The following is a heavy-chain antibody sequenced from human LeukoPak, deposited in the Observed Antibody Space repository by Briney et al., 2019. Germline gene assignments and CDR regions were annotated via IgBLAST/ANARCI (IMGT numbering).Heavy chain of an antibody. J-gene: IGHJ4*02. Sequence: PGESLKISCKASGYTFTSYYMHWVRQAPGQGLEWMGIINPSGGSTSYAQKFQGRVTMTRDTSTSTVYMELSSLRSEDTAVYYCARDQSEIAAAGLYFDYWGQGTLVTVSS. V-gene: IGHV1-46*01. CDR2: INPSGGST. CDR3: ARDQSEIAAAGLYFDY. CDR1: GYTFTSYY. D-gene: IGHD6-13*01.